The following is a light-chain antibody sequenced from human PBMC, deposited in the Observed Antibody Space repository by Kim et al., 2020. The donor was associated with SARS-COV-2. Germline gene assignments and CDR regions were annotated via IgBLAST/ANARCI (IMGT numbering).Light chain of an antibody. Sequence: AAVGDRVIITCRASQDIGSSLAWYQQKPGKVPQVLIYAASTLQSGVPSRFSGSGSGTEFTLTIGSLQTEDVATYCCQKYDSAPWTFGPGTKVDIK. CDR2: AAS. CDR1: QDIGSS. CDR3: QKYDSAPWT. J-gene: IGKJ1*01. V-gene: IGKV1-27*01.